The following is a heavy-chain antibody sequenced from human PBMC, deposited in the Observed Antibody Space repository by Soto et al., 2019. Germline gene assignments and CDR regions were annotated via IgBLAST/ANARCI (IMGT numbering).Heavy chain of an antibody. D-gene: IGHD2-15*01. CDR3: ARDVTGYCSGGSCYS. Sequence: QVPLVQSGAEVKKPGSSVKVSCKASGGTFSSYTISWVRQAPGQGLEWMGRIIPILGIANYAQKFQGRVTITADKSTSTAYMELSSLRSEDTAVYYCARDVTGYCSGGSCYSWGQGTLVTVSS. CDR1: GGTFSSYT. CDR2: IIPILGIA. J-gene: IGHJ4*02. V-gene: IGHV1-69*08.